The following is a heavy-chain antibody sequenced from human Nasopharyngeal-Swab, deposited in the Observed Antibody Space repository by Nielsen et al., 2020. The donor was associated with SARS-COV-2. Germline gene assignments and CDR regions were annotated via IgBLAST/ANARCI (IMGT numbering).Heavy chain of an antibody. CDR3: ARVTGSGYITNHFDY. V-gene: IGHV3-11*05. CDR1: GFTFSDYY. J-gene: IGHJ4*02. D-gene: IGHD5-18*01. CDR2: ISSSYGYT. Sequence: GESLKISCAATGFTFSDYYMSWIRQAPGKGLEWVSYISSSYGYTNYADSVKGRFTISRDNAKNSLFLQMNTLTAEDTAVYYCARVTGSGYITNHFDYWGQGRLVTVSS.